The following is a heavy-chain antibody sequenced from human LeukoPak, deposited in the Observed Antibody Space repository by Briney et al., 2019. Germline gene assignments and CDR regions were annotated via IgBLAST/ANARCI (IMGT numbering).Heavy chain of an antibody. V-gene: IGHV4-39*07. CDR3: ARARPRHITMVRGVITRFDY. Sequence: PSETLSLTCTVSGGSISSSSYYWGWIRQPPGKGLEWIGSIYYSGSTYYNPSLKSRVTISVDTSKNQFSLKLSSVTAADTAVYYCARARPRHITMVRGVITRFDYWGQGTLVTVSS. J-gene: IGHJ4*02. D-gene: IGHD3-10*01. CDR1: GGSISSSSYY. CDR2: IYYSGST.